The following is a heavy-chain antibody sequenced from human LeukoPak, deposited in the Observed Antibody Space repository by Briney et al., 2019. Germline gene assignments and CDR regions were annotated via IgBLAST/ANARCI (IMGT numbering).Heavy chain of an antibody. CDR3: ARGTLYRGWSYYLDF. D-gene: IGHD6-19*01. CDR2: VYYSGTT. CDR1: GDSISLSFYY. V-gene: IGHV4-39*07. J-gene: IGHJ4*02. Sequence: SETLSLTCSVSGDSISLSFYYWGWIRQPPGKALEWIGSVYYSGTTSYNPSLKSRVTVSVDMSKNHFSLRLRSVTAADTAMYYCARGTLYRGWSYYLDFWGQGSQVTVSS.